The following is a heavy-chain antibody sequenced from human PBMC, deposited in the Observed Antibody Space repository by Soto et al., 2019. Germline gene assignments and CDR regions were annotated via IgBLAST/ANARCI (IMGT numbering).Heavy chain of an antibody. J-gene: IGHJ4*02. V-gene: IGHV4-59*08. CDR3: ARQGLRGPFSEY. D-gene: IGHD3-10*01. CDR2: IYYSGST. CDR1: GGSISSYY. Sequence: PSETLYLTCTVSGGSISSYYWSWIRQPPGKGLEWIGYIYYSGSTNYNPSLKSRVTISVDTSKNQFSLKLSSVTAADTAVYYCARQGLRGPFSEYWGQGTLVTVPQ.